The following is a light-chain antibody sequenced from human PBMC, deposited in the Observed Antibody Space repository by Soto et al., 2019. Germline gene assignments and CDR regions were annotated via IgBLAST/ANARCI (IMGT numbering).Light chain of an antibody. CDR2: EGS. V-gene: IGLV2-23*01. CDR1: SSDIGGYIL. J-gene: IGLJ2*01. CDR3: CSYVGSDTYVI. Sequence: QSALTQPASVSGSPGQSITISCTGTSSDIGGYILVSWYQQEPGKAPKLMIYEGSKRPSGVSNRFSGSKSGNTASLTISGLQAEAEAHYYCCSYVGSDTYVIFGGGTKLTVL.